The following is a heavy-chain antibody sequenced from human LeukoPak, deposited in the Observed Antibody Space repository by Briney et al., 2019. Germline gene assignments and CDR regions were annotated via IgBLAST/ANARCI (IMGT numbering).Heavy chain of an antibody. Sequence: ASVKVSCKASGYTFTSYDINWVRQATGQGLEWMGWMNPNSGNTGYAQKFQGRVTMTRNTSISTAYMELSSLRSEDTAVYYCARAPGYYDSSGFGEVYYYYGMDVWGQGTTVTVSS. CDR2: MNPNSGNT. D-gene: IGHD3-22*01. CDR1: GYTFTSYD. CDR3: ARAPGYYDSSGFGEVYYYYGMDV. V-gene: IGHV1-8*01. J-gene: IGHJ6*02.